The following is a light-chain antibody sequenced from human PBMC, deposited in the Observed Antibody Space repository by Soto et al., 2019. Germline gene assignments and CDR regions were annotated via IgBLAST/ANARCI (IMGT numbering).Light chain of an antibody. CDR3: QQRNIWPPVT. CDR2: GAF. J-gene: IGKJ5*01. V-gene: IGKV3-11*01. Sequence: EILLTQSPATLCLSPGERDTLSLRGSPSVTNFLAWYQQKPGQAPRLLIYGAFNRATGIPARFSGSGSGTDFTLTISSLEPEDSAIYYCQQRNIWPPVTFGQGTRLEIK. CDR1: PSVTNF.